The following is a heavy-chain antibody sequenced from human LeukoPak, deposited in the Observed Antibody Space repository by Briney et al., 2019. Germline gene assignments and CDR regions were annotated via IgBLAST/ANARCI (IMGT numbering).Heavy chain of an antibody. CDR3: ARGTVVASVWFGELEPSGDAFDI. V-gene: IGHV4-38-2*02. Sequence: SETLSLTCTVSGYSISSGYYWGWIRQPPGKGLEWIGEINHSGSTNYNPSLKSRVTISVDTSKNQFSLKLSSVTAADTAVYYCARGTVVASVWFGELEPSGDAFDIWGQGTMVTVSS. D-gene: IGHD3-10*01. J-gene: IGHJ3*02. CDR1: GYSISSGYY. CDR2: INHSGST.